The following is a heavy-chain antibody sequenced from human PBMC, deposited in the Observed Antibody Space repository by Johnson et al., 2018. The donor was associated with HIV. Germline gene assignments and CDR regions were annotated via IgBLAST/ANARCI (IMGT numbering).Heavy chain of an antibody. CDR2: IWYDGSNK. J-gene: IGHJ3*02. D-gene: IGHD4-23*01. Sequence: VQLLESGGGVVQPGKSLRLSCVASGFTFSSYGMHWVRQAPGKGLQWVAVIWYDGSNKYYADSVEGRFTVSRDNSKNTLHLQMNSLRAEDTAIYYCAKSPAKDHGGNSGAFTIWGQGTMVTVSS. V-gene: IGHV3-33*06. CDR1: GFTFSSYG. CDR3: AKSPAKDHGGNSGAFTI.